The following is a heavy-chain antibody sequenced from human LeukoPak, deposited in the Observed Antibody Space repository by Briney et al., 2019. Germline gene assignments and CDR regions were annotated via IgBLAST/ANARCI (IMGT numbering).Heavy chain of an antibody. CDR3: ARDEVKLLYPYYYYGMDV. Sequence: GASVKVSCKASGYTFTGYYMHWVRQAPGRGLEWMGWINPNSGGTNYAQKFQGRVTMTRDTSISTAYMELSRLRSDDTAVYYCARDEVKLLYPYYYYGMDVWGQGTTVTVSS. CDR2: INPNSGGT. J-gene: IGHJ6*02. V-gene: IGHV1-2*02. D-gene: IGHD2-2*02. CDR1: GYTFTGYY.